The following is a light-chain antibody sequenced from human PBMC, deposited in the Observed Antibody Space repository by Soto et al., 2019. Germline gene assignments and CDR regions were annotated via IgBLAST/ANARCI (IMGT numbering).Light chain of an antibody. CDR1: QSISKW. CDR3: QQSYSTLPT. V-gene: IGKV1-5*03. J-gene: IGKJ1*01. CDR2: KAS. Sequence: DIQITQSPSTLSASVGDRVTITCRASQSISKWLACYQQKTGKAPKLLIYKASSLESGVPSRFSGSGSGTDFTLTISSLQPEDFATYYCQQSYSTLPTFGQGTKVDIK.